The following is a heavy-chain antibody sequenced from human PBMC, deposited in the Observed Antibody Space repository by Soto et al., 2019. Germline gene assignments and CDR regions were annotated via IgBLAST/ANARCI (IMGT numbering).Heavy chain of an antibody. D-gene: IGHD5-12*01. V-gene: IGHV4-31*03. CDR3: ARDGSRDGYNYGFDY. J-gene: IGHJ4*02. CDR2: IYYSGST. Sequence: SETLSLTCPVSGGSISSGGYYWSWIRQHPGKGLEWIGYIYYSGSTYYNPSLQSRVTISVDTSKNQFSLKLSSVAAADTAVYECARDGSRDGYNYGFDYWGQGTLVTVPS. CDR1: GGSISSGGYY.